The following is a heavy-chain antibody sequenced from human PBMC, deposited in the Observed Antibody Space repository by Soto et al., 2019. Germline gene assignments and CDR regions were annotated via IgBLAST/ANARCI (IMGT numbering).Heavy chain of an antibody. CDR3: ARVSQYYDGSGYHYDAFDI. CDR1: GYTFTSYY. V-gene: IGHV1-46*01. D-gene: IGHD3-22*01. J-gene: IGHJ3*02. Sequence: QVQLVQSGAEVKKPGASVKVSCKASGYTFTSYYMHWVRQAPGQGLEWMGIINPSGGSTSYAQKFQGRVTMTRDTSTSTVYMELSSLRSEDKGVYYCARVSQYYDGSGYHYDAFDIWGQGTMVTVSS. CDR2: INPSGGST.